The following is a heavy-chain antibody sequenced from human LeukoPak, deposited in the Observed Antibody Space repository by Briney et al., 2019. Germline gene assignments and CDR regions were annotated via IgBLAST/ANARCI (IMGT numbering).Heavy chain of an antibody. V-gene: IGHV3-7*01. D-gene: IGHD2-2*01. CDR2: IKQDGSEK. CDR3: ARHQIVVVPAAPDELTHAFDI. Sequence: PGGSLRLSCAASGFTFSSYWMSWVRQAPGKGLEWVANIKQDGSEKYYVDSVKGRFTISRDNAKNSLYLQMNSLRAEDTAVYYCARHQIVVVPAAPDELTHAFDIWGQGTMVTVSS. J-gene: IGHJ3*02. CDR1: GFTFSSYW.